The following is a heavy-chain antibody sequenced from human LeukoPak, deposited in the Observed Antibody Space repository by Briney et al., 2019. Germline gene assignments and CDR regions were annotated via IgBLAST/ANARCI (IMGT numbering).Heavy chain of an antibody. J-gene: IGHJ4*02. CDR2: IYTSGST. Sequence: PSETLSLTCTVSGVSISSYYWSWIRQRAGKGREWIGRIYTSGSTNHNPSLKSRVTMSVDKSKNQLSLKLSSVTAADTAMYYCARGAYHYGSGSYYFDYWGQGTLVTVSS. CDR3: ARGAYHYGSGSYYFDY. V-gene: IGHV4-4*07. CDR1: GVSISSYY. D-gene: IGHD3-10*01.